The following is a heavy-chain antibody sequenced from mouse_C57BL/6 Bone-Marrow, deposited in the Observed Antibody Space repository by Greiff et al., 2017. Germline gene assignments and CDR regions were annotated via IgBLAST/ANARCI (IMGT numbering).Heavy chain of an antibody. Sequence: DVHLVESGGGLVQPGESLKISCESNEYEFPSHDMSWVRKTPEKRLELVAAINSDGGSTYYPDTMERRVIISRDNTKKTLYLQMSSLRSEDTALYYCARHDGYYPWFAYWGQGTLVTVSA. CDR2: INSDGGST. D-gene: IGHD2-3*01. J-gene: IGHJ3*01. CDR3: ARHDGYYPWFAY. V-gene: IGHV5-2*01. CDR1: EYEFPSHD.